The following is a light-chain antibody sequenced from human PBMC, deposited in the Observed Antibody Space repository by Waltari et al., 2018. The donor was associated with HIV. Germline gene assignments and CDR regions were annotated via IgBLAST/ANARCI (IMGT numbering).Light chain of an antibody. CDR3: LLYYAGGRV. J-gene: IGLJ3*02. V-gene: IGLV7-43*01. CDR1: TGAVTTTYY. Sequence: QTVVTQEPSLTVSPGGTVTLTCASNTGAVTTTYYPNWFQQKPGQAPRARIHSTTQKHSWTPARFSASLLGGKAALTLSGVQPEDEADYYCLLYYAGGRVFGGGTKLTVL. CDR2: STT.